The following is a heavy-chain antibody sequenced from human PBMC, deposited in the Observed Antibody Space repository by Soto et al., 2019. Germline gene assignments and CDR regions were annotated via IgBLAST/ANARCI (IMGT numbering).Heavy chain of an antibody. Sequence: VQLVQSGAEVKKPGASVKVSCKASGYTFTSHGINRVRRAPRQGLEWMGWISAHNGNTKYGEKFQGRITVATETSTSTAYMELRSLRSDDSAVYYCARENVNSKSWYVVDYWGQGTLVTVSS. D-gene: IGHD3-16*01. CDR1: GYTFTSHG. CDR3: ARENVNSKSWYVVDY. V-gene: IGHV1-18*01. CDR2: ISAHNGNT. J-gene: IGHJ4*02.